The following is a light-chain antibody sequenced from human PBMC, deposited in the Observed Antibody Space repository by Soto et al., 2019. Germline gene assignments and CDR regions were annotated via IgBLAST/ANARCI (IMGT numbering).Light chain of an antibody. Sequence: QSALTQPASVSGSPGQSITISCTGTSSDVGNYNLVSWYQQYPDKAPKLIIFEVTKRPSGVSNRFSGSKSDNTSSLTISGLQAEDDADYYCCSYASSRNWVFGGGTKLTVL. CDR1: SSDVGNYNL. CDR3: CSYASSRNWV. V-gene: IGLV2-23*02. CDR2: EVT. J-gene: IGLJ3*02.